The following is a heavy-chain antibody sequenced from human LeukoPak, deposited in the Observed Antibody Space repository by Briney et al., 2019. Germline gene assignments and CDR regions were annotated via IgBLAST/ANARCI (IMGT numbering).Heavy chain of an antibody. J-gene: IGHJ4*02. D-gene: IGHD3-16*01. V-gene: IGHV4-59*12. CDR2: IYYTGST. CDR1: GGSISSYY. CDR3: AREDSSLWD. Sequence: SETLSLTCTVSGGSISSYYWTWIRQPPGKGLEWIGYIYYTGSTSYNPSLKSRVTISVDTSKNQFSLKLSSVTAADTAVYYCAREDSSLWDWGQGTLVTVSS.